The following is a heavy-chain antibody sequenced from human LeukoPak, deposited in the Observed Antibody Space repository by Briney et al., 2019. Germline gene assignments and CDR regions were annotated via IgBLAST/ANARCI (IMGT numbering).Heavy chain of an antibody. CDR3: ARGYCTGGRCQYFDY. CDR2: VHNTGST. D-gene: IGHD2-15*01. V-gene: IGHV4-4*07. J-gene: IGHJ4*02. Sequence: SETLSLTCTVSGDSISNFYWSWMRQPAGKGLEWIGRVHNTGSTRYNPSPRTRITMSVDTSKTQVSLNLTSVTAADTAVYYCARGYCTGGRCQYFDYWGQGILVTVSS. CDR1: GDSISNFY.